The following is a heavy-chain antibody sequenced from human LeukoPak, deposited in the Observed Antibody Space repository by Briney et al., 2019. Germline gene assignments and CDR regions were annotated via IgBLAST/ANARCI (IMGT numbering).Heavy chain of an antibody. Sequence: GESLKISCKGSGYIFTTYWIGWVRQMPGKGLEWMAIIHPGNSDTRYKPSLRGQVIISADNSINTVYLQWSSLKASDTAVYYCVRQDIQMTFNYIDYWGQGTLVTVSS. J-gene: IGHJ4*02. V-gene: IGHV5-51*01. CDR3: VRQDIQMTFNYIDY. D-gene: IGHD2/OR15-2a*01. CDR1: GYIFTTYW. CDR2: IHPGNSDT.